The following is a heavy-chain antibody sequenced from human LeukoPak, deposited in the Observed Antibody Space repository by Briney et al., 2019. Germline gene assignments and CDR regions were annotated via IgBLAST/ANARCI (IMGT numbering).Heavy chain of an antibody. V-gene: IGHV3-9*01. D-gene: IGHD6-6*01. CDR3: AKGLEYSSSSGPDY. J-gene: IGHJ4*02. CDR1: GFTFDDYA. CDR2: ISWNSGSI. Sequence: GGSLRLSCAASGFTFDDYAMHWVRQAPGKGLEWVSGISWNSGSIGYADSVEGRFTISRDNAKNSLYLQMNSLRAEDTALYYCAKGLEYSSSSGPDYWGQGTLVTVSS.